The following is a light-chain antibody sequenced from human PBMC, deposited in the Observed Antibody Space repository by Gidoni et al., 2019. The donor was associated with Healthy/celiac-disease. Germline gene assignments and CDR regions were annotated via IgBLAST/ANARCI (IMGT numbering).Light chain of an antibody. V-gene: IGKV3-15*01. CDR3: QQYNNWPPWT. CDR1: QSVSSN. CDR2: GAS. J-gene: IGKJ1*01. Sequence: EIVMTQSPATLSVSPGARATLSCRARQSVSSNLAWYQQKPGHAPRLLIYGASTRATGIPARFSGSGSGAEFTLTISSLQSEDFAVYYCQQYNNWPPWTFGQGTKVEIK.